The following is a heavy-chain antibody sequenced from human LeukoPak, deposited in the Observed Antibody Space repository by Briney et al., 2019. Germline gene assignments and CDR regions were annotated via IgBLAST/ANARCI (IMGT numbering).Heavy chain of an antibody. D-gene: IGHD4-11*01. Sequence: GASVKVSCKASGYTFTGYYIHWVRQAPGQGLEWVGWINPKTGGTNYAQKFLDRVTMTTDMSISTAYMELIRLRSRDTAAYFCARGSSKYIFGYYMDVWGKGTTIIVSS. V-gene: IGHV1-2*02. J-gene: IGHJ6*03. CDR3: ARGSSKYIFGYYMDV. CDR1: GYTFTGYY. CDR2: INPKTGGT.